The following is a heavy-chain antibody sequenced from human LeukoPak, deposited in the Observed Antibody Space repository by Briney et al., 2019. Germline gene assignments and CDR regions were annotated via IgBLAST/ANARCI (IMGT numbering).Heavy chain of an antibody. J-gene: IGHJ4*02. CDR3: ARAFGGYYYDSSGYYYFDY. D-gene: IGHD3-22*01. Sequence: ASVKVSCKASGYSFTDYYMHWVRQAPGQGLEWMGWISAYSGNTNYAQKLQGRVTMTTDTSTSTAYMELRSLRSDDTAVYYCARAFGGYYYDSSGYYYFDYWGQGTLVTVSS. CDR1: GYSFTDYY. V-gene: IGHV1-18*04. CDR2: ISAYSGNT.